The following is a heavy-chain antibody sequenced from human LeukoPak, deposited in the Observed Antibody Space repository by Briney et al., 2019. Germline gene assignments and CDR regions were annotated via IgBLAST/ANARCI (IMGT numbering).Heavy chain of an antibody. V-gene: IGHV3-30*04. CDR1: GFTFSRYG. D-gene: IGHD6-13*01. Sequence: PGGSLRLSCAASGFTFSRYGMHWVRQAPGKGLEWVTAISYDGSNKYYADSVKGRFTFSRDNSKNTLYLQMNSLRAEDTAVYYCAKGSSSSWYSVEYWGQGTLVTVSS. CDR2: ISYDGSNK. J-gene: IGHJ4*02. CDR3: AKGSSSSWYSVEY.